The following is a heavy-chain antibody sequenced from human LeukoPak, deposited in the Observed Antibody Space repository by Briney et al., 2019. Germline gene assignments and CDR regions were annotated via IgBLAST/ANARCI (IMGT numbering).Heavy chain of an antibody. D-gene: IGHD3-16*01. V-gene: IGHV3-23*01. CDR2: ISGSNGNT. CDR3: AKDLYTNTWGWFDP. CDR1: GFTFSSYT. Sequence: PGGSLRLSCAASGFTFSSYTMSWVRQAPGKGLEWVSAISGSNGNTYYADSVRGRFTTSGDDSKNTLYLQMHSLRADDTAVYHCAKDLYTNTWGWFDPWGQGTLVTVSS. J-gene: IGHJ5*02.